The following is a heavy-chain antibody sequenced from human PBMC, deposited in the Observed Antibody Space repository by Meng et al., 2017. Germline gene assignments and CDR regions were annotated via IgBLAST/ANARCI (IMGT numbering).Heavy chain of an antibody. V-gene: IGHV4-34*01. Sequence: QGHLQQWGARLLKPSETLSLTCAVYGGSFSGYYWSWIRQPPGKGLEWIGEINHSGSTNYNPSLKSRVTISVDTSKNQFSLKLSSVTAADTAVYYCARGRRFLEWFDYWGQGTLITVSS. CDR2: INHSGST. CDR1: GGSFSGYY. J-gene: IGHJ4*02. CDR3: ARGRRFLEWFDY. D-gene: IGHD3-3*01.